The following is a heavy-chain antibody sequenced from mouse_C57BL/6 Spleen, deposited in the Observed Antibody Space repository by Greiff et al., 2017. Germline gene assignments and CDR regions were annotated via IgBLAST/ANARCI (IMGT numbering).Heavy chain of an antibody. J-gene: IGHJ3*01. CDR1: GYTFTSYW. Sequence: QVQLQQPGAELVKPGASVKLSCKASGYTFTSYWMHWVKQRPGRGLEWIGQIYPGDGDTNYNGKFKGKATLTADKSSSTAYMQLSSLTSEDSAVYFCARPGDYDGAWFAYWGQGTLVTVSA. V-gene: IGHV1-80*01. CDR2: IYPGDGDT. D-gene: IGHD2-4*01. CDR3: ARPGDYDGAWFAY.